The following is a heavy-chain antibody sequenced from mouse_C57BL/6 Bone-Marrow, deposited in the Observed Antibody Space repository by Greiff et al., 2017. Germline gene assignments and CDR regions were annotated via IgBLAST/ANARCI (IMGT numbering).Heavy chain of an antibody. CDR1: GFTFSSYG. J-gene: IGHJ1*03. D-gene: IGHD2-1*01. CDR2: ISSGGSYT. CDR3: ARPYGIYWYFDV. Sequence: EVQRVESGGDLVKPGGSLKLSCAASGFTFSSYGMSWVRQTPAKRLEWVATISSGGSYTYYPDSVKGRFTISRDNAKNTLYLQMSSLKSEDTAMYYCARPYGIYWYFDVWGTGTTVTVSS. V-gene: IGHV5-6*01.